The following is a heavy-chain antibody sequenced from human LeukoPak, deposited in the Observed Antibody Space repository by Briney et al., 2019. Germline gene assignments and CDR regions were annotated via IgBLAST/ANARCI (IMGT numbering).Heavy chain of an antibody. Sequence: ASVKVSCKASGYTFTGYYMHWVRQAPGQGLEWMGWINPNSGGTNYAQKFQGRVTMTRDTSISTAYMELSRLRSDDTAVYYCARSTRSHYYGSGSYNYDMDVWGQGTTVTVSS. CDR3: ARSTRSHYYGSGSYNYDMDV. CDR2: INPNSGGT. D-gene: IGHD3-10*01. J-gene: IGHJ6*02. V-gene: IGHV1-2*02. CDR1: GYTFTGYY.